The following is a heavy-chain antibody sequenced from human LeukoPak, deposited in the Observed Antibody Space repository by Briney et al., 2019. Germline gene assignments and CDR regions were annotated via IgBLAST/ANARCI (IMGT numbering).Heavy chain of an antibody. J-gene: IGHJ4*02. V-gene: IGHV1-18*01. Sequence: ASVKVSCKASGYTFTSYGISWVRQAPGQGLEWMGWISAYNGNTNYAQKLQGRVTMTTDTSTSTAYMELRSLRSDDTAVYYCARGSYVGDSSGYYFDYWGQGTLVTVSS. CDR1: GYTFTSYG. D-gene: IGHD3-22*01. CDR2: ISAYNGNT. CDR3: ARGSYVGDSSGYYFDY.